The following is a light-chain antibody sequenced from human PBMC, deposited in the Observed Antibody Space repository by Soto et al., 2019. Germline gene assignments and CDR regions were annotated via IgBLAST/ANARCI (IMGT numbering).Light chain of an antibody. CDR2: DAS. CDR3: QQYDNWPPIT. CDR1: QRVANH. Sequence: EIVMTQSPATLSVSPGERATLSCRASQRVANHLAWYQHKPGQSPRLLIYDASTRATGIPARFSGSGSGTEFTLTISSLQSEDFAVDYCQQYDNWPPITFGQGTRLEIK. V-gene: IGKV3-15*01. J-gene: IGKJ5*01.